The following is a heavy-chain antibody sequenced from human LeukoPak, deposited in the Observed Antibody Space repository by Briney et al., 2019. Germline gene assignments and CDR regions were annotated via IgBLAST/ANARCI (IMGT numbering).Heavy chain of an antibody. CDR1: GYTFTSYG. CDR3: ARTAMASYYFDY. J-gene: IGHJ4*02. CDR2: ISAYNGHT. V-gene: IGHV1-18*01. D-gene: IGHD5-18*01. Sequence: ASVKVSCKASGYTFTSYGISWVRQAPGQGLEWMGWISAYNGHTNHAQRPQGRVTMTTDTSTSTAFMELRSLRTDDTAVYYCARTAMASYYFDYWGQGTLVTVSS.